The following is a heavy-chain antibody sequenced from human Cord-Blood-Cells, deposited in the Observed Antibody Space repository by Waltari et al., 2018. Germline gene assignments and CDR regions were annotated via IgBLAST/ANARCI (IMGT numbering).Heavy chain of an antibody. D-gene: IGHD3-10*01. CDR3: ARVGGSGTPPYYYYYGMDV. Sequence: IQPGGSLRLSCAASGFTVSSNYMSWVRQAPGKGLEWVSVIYSGGSTYYADSVKGRFTISRDNSKNTLYLQMNSLRAEDTAVYYCARVGGSGTPPYYYYYGMDVWGQGTTVTVSS. CDR2: IYSGGST. CDR1: GFTVSSNY. V-gene: IGHV3-53*01. J-gene: IGHJ6*02.